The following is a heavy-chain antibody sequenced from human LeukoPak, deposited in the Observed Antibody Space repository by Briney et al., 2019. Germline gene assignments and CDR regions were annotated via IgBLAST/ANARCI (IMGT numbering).Heavy chain of an antibody. CDR2: ISGSGGST. CDR1: GGSFSGYY. V-gene: IGHV3-23*01. J-gene: IGHJ5*02. CDR3: AKGGDPYYYGSGSYYS. Sequence: PSETLSLTCAVYGGSFSGYYWSWIRQPPGKGLEWVSAISGSGGSTYYADSMKGRFTISRDNSKNTLYLQMNSLRAEDTAVYYCAKGGDPYYYGSGSYYSWGQGTLVTVSS. D-gene: IGHD3-10*01.